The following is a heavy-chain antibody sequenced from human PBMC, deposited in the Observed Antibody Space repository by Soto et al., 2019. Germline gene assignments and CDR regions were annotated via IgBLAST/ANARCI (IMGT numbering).Heavy chain of an antibody. CDR2: IYYSGST. Sequence: SETLSLTCTVSGGSIRSSRYYWGWIRRPPGKGLEWIGSIYYSGSTYYNPSLKSRVTISVDTSKNQFSLKLSSVTAADTAVYYCARIPYDSSGYYYFFDYWGQGTLVTVSS. V-gene: IGHV4-39*01. CDR1: GGSIRSSRYY. CDR3: ARIPYDSSGYYYFFDY. J-gene: IGHJ4*02. D-gene: IGHD3-22*01.